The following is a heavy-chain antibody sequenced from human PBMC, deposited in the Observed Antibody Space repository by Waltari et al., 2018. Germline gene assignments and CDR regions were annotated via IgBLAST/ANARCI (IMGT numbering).Heavy chain of an antibody. D-gene: IGHD1-7*01. V-gene: IGHV1-18*01. CDR2: ISAYNGNS. Sequence: QVHLVQSGVEVKNPGASVKVSCKASGYTISGSGFSWVRQAPGQGLEWMGWISAYNGNSDYAQKFQGRVTMTTDTSTNTASMELRSLTSDDTAVYYCTRDKSGTTEYYYYGMDVWGQGTTVTVSS. CDR3: TRDKSGTTEYYYYGMDV. J-gene: IGHJ6*02. CDR1: GYTISGSG.